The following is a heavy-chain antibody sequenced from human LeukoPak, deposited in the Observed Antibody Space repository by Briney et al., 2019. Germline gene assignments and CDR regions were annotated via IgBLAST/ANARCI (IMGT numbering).Heavy chain of an antibody. J-gene: IGHJ2*01. V-gene: IGHV4-59*01. CDR2: IYYSGST. D-gene: IGHD3-22*01. CDR1: GGSISSYY. Sequence: SETPSLTCTVSGGSISSYYWSWIRQPPGKGLEWIGYIYYSGSTNYNPSLKSRVTISVDTSKNQFSLKLSSVTAADTAVYYCARSGWLIRHWYFDLWGRGTLVTVSS. CDR3: ARSGWLIRHWYFDL.